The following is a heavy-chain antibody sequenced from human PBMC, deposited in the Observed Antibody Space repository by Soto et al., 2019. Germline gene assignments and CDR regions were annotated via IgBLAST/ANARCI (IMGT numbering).Heavy chain of an antibody. CDR3: ARESEDLTSNFDY. J-gene: IGHJ4*02. CDR2: ISSTTNYI. CDR1: GFTFTRYS. Sequence: PGGSLRLSCAASGFTFTRYSMNWVRQAPGKGLEWVSSISSTTNYIYYGDSMKGRFTISRDNAKNSLYLELNSLRAEDTAVYYCARESEDLTSNFDYWGQGTLVTVSS. V-gene: IGHV3-21*06.